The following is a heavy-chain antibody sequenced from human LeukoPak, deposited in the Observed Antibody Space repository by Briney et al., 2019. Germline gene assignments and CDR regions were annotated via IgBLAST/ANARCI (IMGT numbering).Heavy chain of an antibody. CDR1: GYTFTSYA. D-gene: IGHD2-15*01. Sequence: ASVKVSCKASGYTFTSYAMHWVRQAPGQRLEWMGWINAGNGNTKYSQKFQGRVTITRDTSASTAYMELSSLRSEDTAVYYCARLGEVVAAKRGFDYWGQGTLVTVSS. V-gene: IGHV1-3*01. CDR3: ARLGEVVAAKRGFDY. CDR2: INAGNGNT. J-gene: IGHJ4*02.